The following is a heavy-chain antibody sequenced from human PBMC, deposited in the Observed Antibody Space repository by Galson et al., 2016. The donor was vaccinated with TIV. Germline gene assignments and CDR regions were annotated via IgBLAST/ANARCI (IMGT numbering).Heavy chain of an antibody. Sequence: TLSLTCSVSGGSISSGTYFWSWIRQPAGKGLEWIGRIYVSGTTNYNPSLKSRVTISVGTSKDQFSLKLTSVTAADTAIYYCARAYSSGWDNGDDAFDVWGQGATVTVSS. CDR2: IYVSGTT. J-gene: IGHJ3*01. CDR1: GGSISSGTYF. V-gene: IGHV4-61*02. D-gene: IGHD6-19*01. CDR3: ARAYSSGWDNGDDAFDV.